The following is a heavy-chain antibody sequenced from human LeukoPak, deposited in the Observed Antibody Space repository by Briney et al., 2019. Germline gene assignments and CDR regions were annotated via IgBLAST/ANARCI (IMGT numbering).Heavy chain of an antibody. J-gene: IGHJ5*02. D-gene: IGHD2-15*01. CDR2: ISVYNGNT. Sequence: ASVKVSCKASGSTIITYGITWVRQAPGQGLEWMGWISVYNGNTSNAQKLQGRVTMTTDTSTSTAYVELRSLRSDDTAVYYCATCSGGSCYPNWLDPWGQGTLVTVSS. CDR3: ATCSGGSCYPNWLDP. CDR1: GSTIITYG. V-gene: IGHV1-18*01.